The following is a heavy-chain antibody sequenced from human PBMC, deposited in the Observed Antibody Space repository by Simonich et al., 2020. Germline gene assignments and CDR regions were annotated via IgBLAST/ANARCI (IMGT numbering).Heavy chain of an antibody. J-gene: IGHJ6*02. V-gene: IGHV3-33*01. Sequence: GGGVVQPGRSLRLSCAASGFTFSSYGMHWVRQAPGKGLGWVAVIWYDGSNKYYADSVKGRFTLSRDNSKNTLYLQMHSLRAEDTAVYYCARGRANSYDYVWGSYRREMDVWGQGTTVTVSS. CDR3: ARGRANSYDYVWGSYRREMDV. CDR2: IWYDGSNK. D-gene: IGHD3-16*02. CDR1: GFTFSSYG.